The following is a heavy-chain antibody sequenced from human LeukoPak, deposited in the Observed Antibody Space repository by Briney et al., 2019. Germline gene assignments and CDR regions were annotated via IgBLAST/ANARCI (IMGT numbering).Heavy chain of an antibody. Sequence: LETLSLTCTVSGGSISDYYWSWIRQSPGKGLEWIGYIYNSRSSSYNPSLRSRVTISLDTSKNQFSLKLSSVTAADTAVYFCARGTSSAWYGFDYWGQGTLVTVSS. J-gene: IGHJ4*02. CDR2: IYNSRSS. CDR1: GGSISDYY. CDR3: ARGTSSAWYGFDY. D-gene: IGHD6-19*01. V-gene: IGHV4-59*01.